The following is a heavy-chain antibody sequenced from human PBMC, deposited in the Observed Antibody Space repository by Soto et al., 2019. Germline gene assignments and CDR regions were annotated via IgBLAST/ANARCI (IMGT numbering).Heavy chain of an antibody. CDR1: GFTFSSYG. CDR3: AKGGALRFCDP. J-gene: IGHJ5*02. V-gene: IGHV3-30*18. Sequence: QVQLVESGGGVVQPGRSLRLSCAASGFTFSSYGMHWVRQAPGKGLGWVAVISYDGSNKYYADSVKGRFTISRDNSKNTLYLQMNSLRAEDTAVYYCAKGGALRFCDPWGQGTLVTVSS. CDR2: ISYDGSNK. D-gene: IGHD3-3*01.